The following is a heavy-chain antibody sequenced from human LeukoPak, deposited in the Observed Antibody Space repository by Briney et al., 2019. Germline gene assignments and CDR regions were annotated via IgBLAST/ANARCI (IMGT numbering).Heavy chain of an antibody. CDR3: ARDAGIVGAMDY. CDR2: INPNSGGT. D-gene: IGHD1-26*01. V-gene: IGHV1-2*02. J-gene: IGHJ4*02. CDR1: GYTFTGYY. Sequence: ASVKASCKASGYTFTGYYMHWVRQAPGQGLEWMGWINPNSGGTNYAQKFQGRVTMTRDTSISTAYMELSRLRSDDTAVYYCARDAGIVGAMDYWGQGTLVTVSS.